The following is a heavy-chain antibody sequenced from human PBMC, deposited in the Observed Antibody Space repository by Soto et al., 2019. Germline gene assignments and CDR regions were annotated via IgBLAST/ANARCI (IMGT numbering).Heavy chain of an antibody. CDR2: IYSGGST. CDR1: GFTVSSNY. Sequence: EVQLVESGGGLVQPGGSLRLSCAASGFTVSSNYMSWVRQAPGKGLEWVSVIYSGGSTYYADSVKGRFTISRDNSKNTLYLQMNSLRAEDTAVYYCERDTRNYDILTGYYGGGRYFDYWGQGTLVTVSS. J-gene: IGHJ4*02. D-gene: IGHD3-9*01. CDR3: ERDTRNYDILTGYYGGGRYFDY. V-gene: IGHV3-66*01.